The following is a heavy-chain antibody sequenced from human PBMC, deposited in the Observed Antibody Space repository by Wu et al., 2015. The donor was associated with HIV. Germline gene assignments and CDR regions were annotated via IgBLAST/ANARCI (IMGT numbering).Heavy chain of an antibody. CDR3: ARDWQFQVTFGDFYMDI. V-gene: IGHV1-2*02. J-gene: IGHJ6*03. D-gene: IGHD3-3*01. CDR1: GYTFTGYY. Sequence: QVQLVQSGAEMKKPGASVKVSCKTSGYTFTGYYIHWVRQAPGQGLEWMGWXNPDTGDTKFAQIFKGRISMTRDTSTTTVNLILASLKSNDTATYYCARDWQFQVTFGDFYMDIWGNGTTVIVS. CDR2: XNPDTGDT.